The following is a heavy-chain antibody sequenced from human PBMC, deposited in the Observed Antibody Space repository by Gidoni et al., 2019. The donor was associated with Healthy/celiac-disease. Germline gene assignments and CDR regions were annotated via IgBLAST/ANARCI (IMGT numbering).Heavy chain of an antibody. V-gene: IGHV2-26*01. Sequence: VTLKESGPVLVQPTETLTLTCTVSGFSLSHASMGASWIRQPPGKALAWLAHIFSNDEKSDSTSLKSRLTISKDTAKSQVVLTMTNMDPVDTATYYLARMMVDYGSGSYYITDYWGQGTLSPSPQ. J-gene: IGHJ4*02. CDR1: GFSLSHASMG. CDR3: ARMMVDYGSGSYYITDY. CDR2: IFSNDEK. D-gene: IGHD3-10*01.